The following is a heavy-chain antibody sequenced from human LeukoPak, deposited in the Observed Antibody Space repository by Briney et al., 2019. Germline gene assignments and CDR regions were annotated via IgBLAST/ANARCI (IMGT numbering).Heavy chain of an antibody. CDR2: MNPNSGNT. Sequence: ASVKVSCKASGYTFTNYDINWVRQATGQGLEWMGWMNPNSGNTGYAQKFQGRVNMTGNTSISTAYMELSSLTSEDTAVYYCARNGQQVRYFQHWGQGTLVTVSS. CDR1: GYTFTNYD. CDR3: ARNGQQVRYFQH. J-gene: IGHJ1*01. V-gene: IGHV1-8*01. D-gene: IGHD6-13*01.